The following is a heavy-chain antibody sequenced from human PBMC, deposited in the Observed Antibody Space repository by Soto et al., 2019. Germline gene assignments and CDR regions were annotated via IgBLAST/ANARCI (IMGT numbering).Heavy chain of an antibody. CDR1: GGSISSGGYS. Sequence: QLQLQESGSGLVKPSQTLSLTCAVSGGSISSGGYSWSWIRQPPGKGLEWIGYIYHSGSTYYNPSLKSRVTISVDRAKNQYSLQLSSVTAADTAVYYCAAGGGLPRYCWGQGTLVTVSS. CDR2: IYHSGST. CDR3: AAGGGLPRYC. D-gene: IGHD5-12*01. J-gene: IGHJ4*02. V-gene: IGHV4-30-2*01.